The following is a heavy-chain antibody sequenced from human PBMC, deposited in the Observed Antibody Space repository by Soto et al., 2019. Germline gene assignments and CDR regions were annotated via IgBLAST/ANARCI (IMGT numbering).Heavy chain of an antibody. D-gene: IGHD3-9*01. V-gene: IGHV4-30-4*01. CDR3: ARVDDDTRYY. Sequence: SETQSLTCTVSGGSIRSGDCYWSWIRQPPGKGLEWIGYIYYSGSTYYNPSLKSRVTISVDTSKNQFSLKLSSVTAADTAVYYCARVDDDTRYYWGQGTLVTVSS. CDR1: GGSIRSGDCY. CDR2: IYYSGST. J-gene: IGHJ4*02.